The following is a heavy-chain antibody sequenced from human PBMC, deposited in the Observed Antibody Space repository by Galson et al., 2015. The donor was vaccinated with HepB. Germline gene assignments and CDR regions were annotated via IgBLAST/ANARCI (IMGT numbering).Heavy chain of an antibody. CDR2: INAGNGNT. CDR3: ARESGRYSSGWYYYYYYYYMDV. V-gene: IGHV1-3*01. CDR1: GYTFTGYY. D-gene: IGHD6-19*01. J-gene: IGHJ6*03. Sequence: SVKVSCKASGYTFTGYYMHWVRQAPGQGLEWMGWINAGNGNTKYSQKFQGRVTITRDTSASTAYMELSSLRSEDTAVYYCARESGRYSSGWYYYYYYYYMDVWGKGTTVTVSS.